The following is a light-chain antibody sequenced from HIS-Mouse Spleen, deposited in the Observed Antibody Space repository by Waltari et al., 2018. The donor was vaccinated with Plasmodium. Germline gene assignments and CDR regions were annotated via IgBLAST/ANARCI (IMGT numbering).Light chain of an antibody. V-gene: IGLV2-23*03. CDR3: CSYAGSSTFVV. CDR2: EGS. Sequence: QSALTQPASVSGSPGQSITISCTGTSSDVGSYNLVSWYQQHPGKAPKLMIYEGSKRPLWVVNRFSGSKSGNTAFLTISGLQAEDEADYYCCSYAGSSTFVVFGGGTKLTVL. J-gene: IGLJ2*01. CDR1: SSDVGSYNL.